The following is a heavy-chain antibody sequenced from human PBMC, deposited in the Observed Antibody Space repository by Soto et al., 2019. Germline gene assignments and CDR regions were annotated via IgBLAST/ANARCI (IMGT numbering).Heavy chain of an antibody. J-gene: IGHJ4*02. D-gene: IGHD3-22*01. V-gene: IGHV3-23*01. CDR1: GFTFSSYA. CDR3: SKDRGTYYYDSSGYLDY. CDR2: ISGSGGST. Sequence: GGSLRLSCAASGFTFSSYAMSWVRQAPGKGLEWVSAISGSGGSTYYADSVKGRFTISKDNSKNTLYLQMNSLRAEDTAVYYCSKDRGTYYYDSSGYLDYWGQGTLVTVSS.